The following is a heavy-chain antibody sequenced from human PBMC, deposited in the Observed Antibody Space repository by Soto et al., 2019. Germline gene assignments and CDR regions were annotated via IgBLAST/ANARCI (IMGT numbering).Heavy chain of an antibody. J-gene: IGHJ4*02. CDR1: GYTFTGHY. Sequence: QVQLVQSGAEVKKPGASVKVSCKASGYTFTGHYIHWVRQAPEQGPEWMGEIGPESGATRYAQKFQGRVTMSRDTLITTVYMELNNLSPDDTAVYYCGRGRSGQLVVFYWGQGTPVTVSS. V-gene: IGHV1-2*02. CDR2: IGPESGAT. CDR3: GRGRSGQLVVFY. D-gene: IGHD1-26*01.